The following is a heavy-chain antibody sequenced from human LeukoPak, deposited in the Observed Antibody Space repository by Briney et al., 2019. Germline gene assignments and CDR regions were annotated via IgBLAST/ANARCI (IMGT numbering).Heavy chain of an antibody. V-gene: IGHV4-4*07. J-gene: IGHJ3*02. CDR2: IYTSGST. Sequence: PSETQTLTCTVSGGSISSYYWSWIRQPAGKGLEWIGRIYTSGSTNYNPSLKSRVTMSVDTSKNQFSLKLSSVTAADTAVYYCARDDLRRYSGPQGAFYIWGHGGMVTVSS. CDR1: GGSISSYY. CDR3: ARDDLRRYSGPQGAFYI. D-gene: IGHD5-12*01.